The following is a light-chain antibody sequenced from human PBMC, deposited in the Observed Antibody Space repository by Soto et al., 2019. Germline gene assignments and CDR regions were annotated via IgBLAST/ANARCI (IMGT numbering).Light chain of an antibody. J-gene: IGKJ2*01. V-gene: IGKV1-5*03. CDR3: QQYNSYSPYT. Sequence: DIQMTQSPSTLSASVGDRVTITCRASQSICSWLAWYQQKPGKAPKLLIYKASSLESGVPSRFSGSGSGTEFTLTISSLQPDDFATYYCQQYNSYSPYTFGQGTKLEIK. CDR1: QSICSW. CDR2: KAS.